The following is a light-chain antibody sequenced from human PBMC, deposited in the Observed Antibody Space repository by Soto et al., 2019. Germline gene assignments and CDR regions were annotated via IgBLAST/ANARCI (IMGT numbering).Light chain of an antibody. Sequence: DVQMTQSPSPLSASVGDRVTVTCRASHDVSNYLNWHQQRPGKAPSLLIYAASSLQRGVPSRFSGSGSGTEFTLTISSLQPEDFATYYCQQNYHIPWTFGQGTKVDIK. CDR1: HDVSNY. V-gene: IGKV1-39*01. CDR3: QQNYHIPWT. CDR2: AAS. J-gene: IGKJ1*01.